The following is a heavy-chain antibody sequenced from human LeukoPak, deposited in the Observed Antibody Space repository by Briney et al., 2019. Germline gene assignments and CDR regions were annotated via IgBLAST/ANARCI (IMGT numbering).Heavy chain of an antibody. D-gene: IGHD3-22*01. J-gene: IGHJ4*02. CDR2: ISNDGGNK. CDR1: GFTFSSYG. V-gene: IGHV3-30*18. CDR3: AKVMPYYYDSSCYLDY. Sequence: PGGSLRLSCAASGFTFSSYGMRWVRQAPGKGLEWVAAISNDGGNKYYADSVKGRFTISRDNSKNTLYLQMNSLRAEDTAVYYCAKVMPYYYDSSCYLDYWGQGTMVTVSS.